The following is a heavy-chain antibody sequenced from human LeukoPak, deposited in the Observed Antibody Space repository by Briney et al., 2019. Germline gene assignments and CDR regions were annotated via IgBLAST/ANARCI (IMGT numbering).Heavy chain of an antibody. D-gene: IGHD4-17*01. V-gene: IGHV1-8*01. CDR2: MNPNSGNT. CDR1: GYTFTSYD. J-gene: IGHJ4*02. CDR3: TRVPTTVTTGFDY. Sequence: ASVKVSCKASGYTFTSYDINWVRQATGQGLEWMGWMNPNSGNTGYAQKFQGRVTMTRNTSISTAYMELSSLRSEDTAVYYCTRVPTTVTTGFDYWGQGTLVTVSS.